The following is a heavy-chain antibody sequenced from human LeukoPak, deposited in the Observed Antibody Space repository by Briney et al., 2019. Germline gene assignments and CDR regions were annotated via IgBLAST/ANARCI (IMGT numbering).Heavy chain of an antibody. V-gene: IGHV4-61*02. D-gene: IGHD2-8*02. J-gene: IGHJ6*03. Sequence: SETLSLTCTVAGGSISSGSYYWSWIRQPAGKGLEWIGRIYTSGSTNYNPSLKSRVTISVDTSKNQFSLKLSSVTAADTAVYYCARDLVRSYYYMDVWGKGTTVTASS. CDR2: IYTSGST. CDR1: GGSISSGSYY. CDR3: ARDLVRSYYYMDV.